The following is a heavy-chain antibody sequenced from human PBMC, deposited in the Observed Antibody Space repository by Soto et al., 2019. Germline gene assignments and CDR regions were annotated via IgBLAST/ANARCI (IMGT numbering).Heavy chain of an antibody. Sequence: GGSLRLSCAASGSAFNIYGMNWVRQAPGKGLEWVSGLSGTGDDIYYADSVKGRFTISRDNSQNTVYLQMNSLRAEDTAVYYCATVPVTMIVVVPSSGWGQGTLVTVSS. J-gene: IGHJ4*02. D-gene: IGHD3-22*01. V-gene: IGHV3-23*01. CDR2: LSGTGDDI. CDR3: ATVPVTMIVVVPSSG. CDR1: GSAFNIYG.